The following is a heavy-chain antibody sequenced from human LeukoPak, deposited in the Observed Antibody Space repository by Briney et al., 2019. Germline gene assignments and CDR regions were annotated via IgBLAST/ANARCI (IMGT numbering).Heavy chain of an antibody. V-gene: IGHV4-61*02. CDR1: GGSISSGSYY. CDR2: IYTSGST. D-gene: IGHD5-24*01. CDR3: ARDPALDGYNYFDY. J-gene: IGHJ4*02. Sequence: SQTLSLTCTVSGGSISSGSYYWSWIRQPAGKGLEWIGRIYTSGSTNYNPSLKSRVTIPVDTSKNQFSLKLSSVTAADTAVYYCARDPALDGYNYFDYWGQGTLVTVSS.